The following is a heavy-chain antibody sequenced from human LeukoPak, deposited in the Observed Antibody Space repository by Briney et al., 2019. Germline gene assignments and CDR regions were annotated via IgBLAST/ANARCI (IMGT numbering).Heavy chain of an antibody. CDR2: VYHSGST. Sequence: SETLSLACTVSGDSIGSSDHYWAWIRQPPGKSLEWIGCVYHSGSTYYNPSLKSRLTISVNTPKNQFSLRLTSVTATDTAFYYCARRDLAIIGGFDSWGQGTLVTVSS. V-gene: IGHV4-39*01. D-gene: IGHD3-16*01. J-gene: IGHJ4*02. CDR3: ARRDLAIIGGFDS. CDR1: GDSIGSSDHY.